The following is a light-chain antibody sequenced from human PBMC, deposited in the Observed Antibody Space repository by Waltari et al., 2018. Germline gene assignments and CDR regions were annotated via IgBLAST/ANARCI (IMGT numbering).Light chain of an antibody. CDR2: GAS. J-gene: IGKJ4*01. Sequence: EIVLTQSPGTLSLSPGERATLSCRASQSASSSSLAWYQQKPGQAPRLVIYGASSRATGIPDRFSGSGSGTDFTLTISRLEPEDFAVYYCQHYGTSPEVTFGGGTKVEIK. CDR3: QHYGTSPEVT. CDR1: QSASSSS. V-gene: IGKV3-20*01.